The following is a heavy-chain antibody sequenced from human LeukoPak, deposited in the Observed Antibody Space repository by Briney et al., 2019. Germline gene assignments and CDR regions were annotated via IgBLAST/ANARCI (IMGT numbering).Heavy chain of an antibody. CDR3: ASSGVLTRIDY. V-gene: IGHV4-61*05. J-gene: IGHJ4*02. CDR2: IYYSEST. Sequence: SETLSLTCSVSGGPITTSSYYWGWIRQSPEKGLEWIGYIYYSESTNYNPSLKSRVTISVDKSKNQFSLKLSSVAAADTAVYYCASSGVLTRIDYWGQGTLVTVSS. CDR1: GGPITTSSYY. D-gene: IGHD2-8*01.